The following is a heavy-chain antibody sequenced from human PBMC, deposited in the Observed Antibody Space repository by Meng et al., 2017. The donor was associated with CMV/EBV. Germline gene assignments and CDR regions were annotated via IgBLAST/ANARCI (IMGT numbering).Heavy chain of an antibody. Sequence: QVPLQPWGAGPLKPSETLSLTVAVYGGSFSGYYWSWIRQPPGKGLEWIGEINNSGSTNYNPSLKSRVTISVDTSKNQFSLKLSSVTAADTAVYYCARGVGGWFDPWGQGTLVTVSS. V-gene: IGHV4-34*01. CDR3: ARGVGGWFDP. CDR1: GGSFSGYY. D-gene: IGHD1-26*01. J-gene: IGHJ5*02. CDR2: INNSGST.